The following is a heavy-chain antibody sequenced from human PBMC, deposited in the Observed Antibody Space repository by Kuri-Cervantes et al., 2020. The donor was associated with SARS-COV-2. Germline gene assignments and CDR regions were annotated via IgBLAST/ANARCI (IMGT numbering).Heavy chain of an antibody. D-gene: IGHD3-16*01. V-gene: IGHV4-39*01. CDR1: GGSISGSSYY. CDR2: IYYSGST. J-gene: IGHJ3*02. CDR3: ARHRIRFLSDDAFDI. Sequence: SETLSLTCTVSGGSISGSSYYWGWIRQPPGKGLEWIGSIYYSGSTYYNPSLKSRVTISVDTSKNQFSLKLSSVTAADTAVYYCARHRIRFLSDDAFDIWGQGTMVTVSS.